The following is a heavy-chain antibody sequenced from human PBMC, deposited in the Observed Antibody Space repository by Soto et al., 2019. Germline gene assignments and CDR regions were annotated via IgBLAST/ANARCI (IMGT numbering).Heavy chain of an antibody. J-gene: IGHJ3*02. CDR3: ARASHYYDSSGYYYAFDI. V-gene: IGHV3-53*01. D-gene: IGHD3-22*01. CDR2: IYSGGST. Sequence: GGSLRLSCAASGFTVSSNYMSWVRQAPGKGLEWVSVIYSGGSTYYADSVKGRFTISRDNSKNTLYLQMNSLRAEDTAVYYCARASHYYDSSGYYYAFDIWGQGTMVTVSS. CDR1: GFTVSSNY.